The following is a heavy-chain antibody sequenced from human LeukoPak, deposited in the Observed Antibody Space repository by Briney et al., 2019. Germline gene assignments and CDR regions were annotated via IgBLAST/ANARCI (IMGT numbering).Heavy chain of an antibody. D-gene: IGHD6-13*01. V-gene: IGHV4-59*01. CDR1: GGSISSYY. J-gene: IGHJ5*02. CDR3: ARGRAAAGFPWRKYNWFDP. Sequence: SETLSLTCTVSGGSISSYYWSWTRQPPGKGLEWIGYIYYSGSTNYNPSLKSRVTISVDTSKNQFSLKLSSVTAADTAVYYCARGRAAAGFPWRKYNWFDPWGQGTLVTVSS. CDR2: IYYSGST.